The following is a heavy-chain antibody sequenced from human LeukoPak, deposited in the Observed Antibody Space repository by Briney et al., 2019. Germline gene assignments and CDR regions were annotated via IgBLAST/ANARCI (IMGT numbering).Heavy chain of an antibody. J-gene: IGHJ4*02. CDR3: ARDPGSVGATSFDY. CDR2: ISAYNGNT. Sequence: ASVKVPCKASGYTFTTFGISWVRQTPGQGLEWMGWISAYNGNTNYAQKLQGRVTMTTDTSTSTAYMELRSLRSDDTAVYYCARDPGSVGATSFDYWGQGTLVTVSS. D-gene: IGHD1-26*01. V-gene: IGHV1-18*01. CDR1: GYTFTTFG.